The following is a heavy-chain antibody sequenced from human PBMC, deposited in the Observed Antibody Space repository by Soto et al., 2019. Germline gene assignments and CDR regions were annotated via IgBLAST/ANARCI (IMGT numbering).Heavy chain of an antibody. J-gene: IGHJ4*02. Sequence: QVQLQESGPGLVKPSETLSLTCTVSGGSVRSDIYYWNWIRQPPGKGLEWIGYIFYSGSTNYNPSLKSRVAISIDTSKNQFSLNLSSVTAADTSMYYCARGFWSDSDFDYWGQGTLVTVSP. V-gene: IGHV4-61*01. CDR2: IFYSGST. D-gene: IGHD3-3*01. CDR1: GGSVRSDIYY. CDR3: ARGFWSDSDFDY.